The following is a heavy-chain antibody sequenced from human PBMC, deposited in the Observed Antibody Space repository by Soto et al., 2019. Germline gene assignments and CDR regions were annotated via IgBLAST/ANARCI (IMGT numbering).Heavy chain of an antibody. CDR1: GGSISSYY. CDR2: IYYSGST. Sequence: SETLSLTCTVSGGSISSYYWSWIRQPPGKGLERIGYIYYSGSTNYNPSLKSRVTISVDTSKNQFSLKLSSVTAADTAVYYCARAYTLYYYDSSGYFHFDYWGQGTLVTVSS. CDR3: ARAYTLYYYDSSGYFHFDY. V-gene: IGHV4-59*01. D-gene: IGHD3-22*01. J-gene: IGHJ4*02.